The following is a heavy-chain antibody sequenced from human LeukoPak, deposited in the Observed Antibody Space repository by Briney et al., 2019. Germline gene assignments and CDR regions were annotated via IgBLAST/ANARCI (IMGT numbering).Heavy chain of an antibody. V-gene: IGHV3-48*01. CDR2: ISGSSSTI. CDR1: GFTFSSYC. CDR3: AKDRSAYCGGDCYHDY. D-gene: IGHD2-21*02. J-gene: IGHJ4*02. Sequence: GGSLRLSCAASGFTFSSYCMNWVRQAPGKGLEWVSYISGSSSTIYYADSVKGRLTISRDNSKNTLYLQMNSLRAEDTAVYYCAKDRSAYCGGDCYHDYWGQGTLVTVSS.